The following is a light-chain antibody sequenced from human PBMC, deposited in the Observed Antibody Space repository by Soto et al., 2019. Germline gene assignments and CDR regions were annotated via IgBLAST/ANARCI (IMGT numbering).Light chain of an antibody. CDR2: AAS. Sequence: DIQMTQSPSSLSASEGEKVTITCRASQSISSYLNWYQQKPGKAPKLLIYAASSLQSGVPSRFSGSGSGTDFTLTISSLQPEDFATYYCQQSYSTPLTFGGGTKVDIK. J-gene: IGKJ4*01. V-gene: IGKV1-39*01. CDR1: QSISSY. CDR3: QQSYSTPLT.